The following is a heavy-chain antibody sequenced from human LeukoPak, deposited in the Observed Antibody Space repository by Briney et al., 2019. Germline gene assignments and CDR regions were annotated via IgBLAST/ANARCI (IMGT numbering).Heavy chain of an antibody. CDR1: GGSISGHH. CDR3: ARFGVDYDMDV. J-gene: IGHJ6*02. CDR2: IHYSGKA. V-gene: IGHV4-59*11. Sequence: SETLSPTCTVSGGSISGHHWTWIRQPPGKGLEWIGQIHYSGKADYNPSLRSRINISVDMSKNQMSLKVNSVTAADTAVYYCARFGVDYDMDVWGQGTTVTVS. D-gene: IGHD3-16*01.